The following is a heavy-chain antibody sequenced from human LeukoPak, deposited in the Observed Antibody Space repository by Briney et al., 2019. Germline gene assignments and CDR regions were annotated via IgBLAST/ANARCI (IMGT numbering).Heavy chain of an antibody. J-gene: IGHJ5*02. CDR2: ISYDGSDK. V-gene: IGHV3-33*05. CDR3: ASRGSPGAT. CDR1: GFTFSNVG. D-gene: IGHD3-16*01. Sequence: GRSLRLSCAASGFTFSNVGFHWVRQAPGKGLEWVAVISYDGSDKYYADSVKGRFTISRDNSKNTLYLQMNSLRAEDTAVYYCASRGSPGATWGQGTLVTVSS.